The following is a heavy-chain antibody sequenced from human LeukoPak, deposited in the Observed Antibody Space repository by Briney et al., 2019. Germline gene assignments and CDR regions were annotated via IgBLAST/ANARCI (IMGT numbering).Heavy chain of an antibody. D-gene: IGHD2-2*01. Sequence: PGGSLRLSCAASGFTFSSYAMHWVRQAPGKGLEWVAVISYDGSNKYYADSVKGRFTISRDNSKNTLYLQMNSLRAEDTAVYYCITLIWSSRTSWYADYWGQGTLVTV. CDR3: ITLIWSSRTSWYADY. V-gene: IGHV3-30-3*01. CDR2: ISYDGSNK. CDR1: GFTFSSYA. J-gene: IGHJ4*02.